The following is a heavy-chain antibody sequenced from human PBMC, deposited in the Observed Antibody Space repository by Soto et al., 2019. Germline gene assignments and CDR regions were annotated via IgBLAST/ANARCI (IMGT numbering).Heavy chain of an antibody. Sequence: SSETLCLTCTVSGGSISSGYCYWSWIRQPPGKGLEWIGYIHYSGSTNYNPSLKSRVTISLDRSKNQFTLNLSSMTAADAGVYYCANDYGDYRNDAFDIWSPGSRVTVSS. D-gene: IGHD4-17*01. CDR1: GGSISSGYCY. CDR3: ANDYGDYRNDAFDI. J-gene: IGHJ3*02. CDR2: IHYSGST. V-gene: IGHV4-31*03.